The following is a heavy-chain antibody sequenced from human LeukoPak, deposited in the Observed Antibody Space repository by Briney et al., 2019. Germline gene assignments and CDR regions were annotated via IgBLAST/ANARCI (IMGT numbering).Heavy chain of an antibody. CDR3: ARDRLGYCSGGSCYRRWYFDL. D-gene: IGHD2-15*01. Sequence: PSETLSLTCTVSGGSISSSSSYWGWIRQPPGKGLEGIGSIHYSGSTYYNPSLKSRVTISVDTSKNQFSLKLSSVTAADTAMYYCARDRLGYCSGGSCYRRWYFDLWGRGTLVTVSS. CDR1: GGSISSSSSY. V-gene: IGHV4-39*07. CDR2: IHYSGST. J-gene: IGHJ2*01.